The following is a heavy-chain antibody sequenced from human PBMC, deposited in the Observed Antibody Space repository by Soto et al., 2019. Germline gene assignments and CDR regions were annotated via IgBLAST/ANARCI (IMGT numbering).Heavy chain of an antibody. J-gene: IGHJ6*03. CDR3: ARFVGWIGHYYYYYMDV. D-gene: IGHD3-3*01. V-gene: IGHV1-8*01. Sequence: ASVTVSCKASGYTFTSYDMNCVRQDTRQGLEWMGWMNPNSGNTGYAQKFQGRVTMTRNTSISTAYMELSSLRSEDTAVYYCARFVGWIGHYYYYYMDVWGKGTTVTVSS. CDR1: GYTFTSYD. CDR2: MNPNSGNT.